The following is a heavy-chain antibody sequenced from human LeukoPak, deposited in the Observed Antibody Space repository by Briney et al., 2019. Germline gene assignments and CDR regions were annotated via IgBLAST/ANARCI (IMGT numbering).Heavy chain of an antibody. V-gene: IGHV4-34*01. CDR3: ARAYSSGWYGGRFFDY. CDR1: GGPLSGYS. CDR2: INHSGST. D-gene: IGHD6-19*01. J-gene: IGHJ4*02. Sequence: WGTLSLTGAVYGGPLSGYSWSWIRRPPGKGLEWMGKINHSGSTNYNPSLKSRVTISVDTSKNQFSLKLSSVTAADTAVYYCARAYSSGWYGGRFFDYWGQGTLVTVSS.